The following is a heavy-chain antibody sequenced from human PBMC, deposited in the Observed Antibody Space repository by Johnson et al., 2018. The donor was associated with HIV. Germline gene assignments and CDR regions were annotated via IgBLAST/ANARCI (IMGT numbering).Heavy chain of an antibody. CDR1: GFTFSSYA. CDR3: TGRDLLRAFDI. Sequence: MQLVESGGGLVQPGGSLRLSCAASGFTFSSYAMSWVRQAPGKGLEWVSAISGSGGSTYYADSVKGRFTISRDNGNNSLYLQMNSLRAEDAAVYYCTGRDLLRAFDIWGQGTMVAVSS. CDR2: ISGSGGST. J-gene: IGHJ3*02. V-gene: IGHV3-23*04. D-gene: IGHD2-15*01.